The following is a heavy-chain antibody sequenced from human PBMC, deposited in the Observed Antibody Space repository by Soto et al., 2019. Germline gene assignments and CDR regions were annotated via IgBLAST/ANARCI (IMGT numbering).Heavy chain of an antibody. CDR1: GGSFSGYY. J-gene: IGHJ4*02. CDR3: ARDKITGLFNY. Sequence: QVQLQQWGAGLLKPSETLSLTCAVYGGSFSGYYWTWIRQPPGTGLEWIGEINHSGSTNYNPSLTCQVTISVDPSKIHFSLKLAYVTAADSAVYCCARDKITGLFNYWGEGTLVTVSS. V-gene: IGHV4-34*01. CDR2: INHSGST. D-gene: IGHD3-16*01.